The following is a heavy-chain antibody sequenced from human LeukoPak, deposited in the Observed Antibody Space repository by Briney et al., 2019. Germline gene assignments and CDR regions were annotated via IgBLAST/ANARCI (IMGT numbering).Heavy chain of an antibody. CDR2: INPSSGNT. V-gene: IGHV1-46*01. D-gene: IGHD2-2*01. J-gene: IGHJ6*02. Sequence: GAPGRVLCRASGYTFPPYNINWVRQPPGQGREGGGKINPSSGNTAYAQKFEGRVTMTRDTSTSTVYMELSSLRSEDTAVYYCASPGRYCSSTSCHRNDYYYYGMDVWGQGTTVTVSS. CDR3: ASPGRYCSSTSCHRNDYYYYGMDV. CDR1: GYTFPPYN.